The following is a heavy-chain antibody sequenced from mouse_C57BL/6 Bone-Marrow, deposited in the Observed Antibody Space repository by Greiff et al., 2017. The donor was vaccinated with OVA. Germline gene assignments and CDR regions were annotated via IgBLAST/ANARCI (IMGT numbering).Heavy chain of an antibody. J-gene: IGHJ3*01. CDR1: GYSITSGYY. CDR3: ARGGVYDGYYPWFAY. CDR2: ISYDGSN. V-gene: IGHV3-6*01. Sequence: ESGPGLVKPSQSLSLTCSVTGYSITSGYYWNWIRQFPGNKLEWMGYISYDGSNNYNPSLKNRISITRDTSKNQFFLKLNSVTTEDTATYYCARGGVYDGYYPWFAYWGQGTLVTVSA. D-gene: IGHD2-3*01.